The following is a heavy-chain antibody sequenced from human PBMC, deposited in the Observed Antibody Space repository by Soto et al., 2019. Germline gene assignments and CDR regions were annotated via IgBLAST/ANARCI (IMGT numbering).Heavy chain of an antibody. CDR3: ARSPLSGTFKYYYYAMDV. Sequence: GGSLRLSCAASGFSFSDYEINWVRQPPGKGLEWLSYIDTSGSTIYYADSVEGRFTISRDNAKNSLYLQMNSLRAEDTAVYYCARSPLSGTFKYYYYAMDVWGRGTTLTVSS. J-gene: IGHJ6*02. D-gene: IGHD1-26*01. CDR2: IDTSGSTI. CDR1: GFSFSDYE. V-gene: IGHV3-48*03.